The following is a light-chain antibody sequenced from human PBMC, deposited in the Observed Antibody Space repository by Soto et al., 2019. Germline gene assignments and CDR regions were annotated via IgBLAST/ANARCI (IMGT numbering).Light chain of an antibody. CDR3: QQYERSPTT. J-gene: IGKJ4*01. Sequence: EIVLTQSPGTLSLSPGERATLSCSASQSISSTYLAWYQQKPGQAPRLLIYAASRRSTGIPDRFSGRGSGTDFTLTNSRLETEAFAVFFCQQYERSPTTLGGGTKVEIK. CDR2: AAS. V-gene: IGKV3-20*01. CDR1: QSISSTY.